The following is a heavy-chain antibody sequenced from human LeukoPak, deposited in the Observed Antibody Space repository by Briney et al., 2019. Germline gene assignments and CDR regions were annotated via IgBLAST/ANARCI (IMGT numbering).Heavy chain of an antibody. D-gene: IGHD1-26*01. V-gene: IGHV3-48*03. CDR1: GFTFSSYE. Sequence: SGGSLRLSCAASGFTFSSYEMNWVRQAPGKGLEWVSYISSSGRTMYYADSLKGRFTISRDNAKNSLYLQMNSLRAEDTAVYYCAKDRQRFIVGASGGLAGFDYWGLGTLVTVSS. CDR2: ISSSGRTM. CDR3: AKDRQRFIVGASGGLAGFDY. J-gene: IGHJ4*02.